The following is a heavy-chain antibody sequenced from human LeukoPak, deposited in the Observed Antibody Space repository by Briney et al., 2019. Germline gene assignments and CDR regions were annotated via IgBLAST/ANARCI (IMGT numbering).Heavy chain of an antibody. CDR2: ISSSSSTI. CDR1: GFTFSSYS. D-gene: IGHD4-17*01. J-gene: IGHJ4*02. Sequence: GGPLRLSCAASGFTFSSYSMNWVRQAPGKGLEWVSYISSSSSTIYYADSVKGRFTIPRDNAKNSLYLQMNSLRAEDTAVYYCARDRGSFTVHPQGFDYWGQGTLVTVSS. V-gene: IGHV3-48*04. CDR3: ARDRGSFTVHPQGFDY.